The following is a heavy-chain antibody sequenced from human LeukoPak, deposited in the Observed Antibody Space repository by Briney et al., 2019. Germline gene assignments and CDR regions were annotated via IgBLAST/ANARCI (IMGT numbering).Heavy chain of an antibody. V-gene: IGHV4-59*12. CDR1: GGSFSSYY. CDR3: ARISLTGYAPISGYFDY. D-gene: IGHD3-9*01. CDR2: IYYSGST. Sequence: PSETLSLTCAVYGGSFSSYYWSWIRQPPGKGLEWIGCIYYSGSTNYNPSFKSRVTISVDTSKNQFSLKLSSVTAADTAVYYCARISLTGYAPISGYFDYWGQGTLVTVSS. J-gene: IGHJ4*02.